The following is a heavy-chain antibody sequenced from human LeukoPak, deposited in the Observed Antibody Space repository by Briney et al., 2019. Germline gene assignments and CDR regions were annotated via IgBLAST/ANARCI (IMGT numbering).Heavy chain of an antibody. CDR3: AMSRVTRNAFDI. CDR2: INSDGSST. J-gene: IGHJ3*02. CDR1: GFTFSSYW. Sequence: GGSLRLSCAASGFTFSSYWMHWARQAPGKGLVWVSRINSDGSSTSYADSVKGRFTISRDNAKNTLYLQMNSLRAEDTAVYYCAMSRVTRNAFDIWGQGTMVTVSS. D-gene: IGHD4-23*01. V-gene: IGHV3-74*01.